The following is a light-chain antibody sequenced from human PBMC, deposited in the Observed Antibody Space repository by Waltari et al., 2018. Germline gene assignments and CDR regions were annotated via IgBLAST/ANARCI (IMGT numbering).Light chain of an antibody. J-gene: IGLJ2*01. CDR3: QSYDNSLSGSGI. CDR1: TSNIGAGYD. V-gene: IGLV1-40*01. CDR2: GNS. Sequence: QSVLTQPPSVSGAPGQRVTISCTGSTSNIGAGYDVHSYQQLPGTAPKLLIYGNSNRPSGVPDRFSGSKSGTSASLDITGLQAEDEADYYCQSYDNSLSGSGIFGGGTKLTVL.